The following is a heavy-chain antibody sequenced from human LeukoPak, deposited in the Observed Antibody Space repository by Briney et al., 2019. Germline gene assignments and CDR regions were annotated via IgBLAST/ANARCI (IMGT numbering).Heavy chain of an antibody. V-gene: IGHV4-39*01. CDR2: IYYSGST. Sequence: SETLSLTCTVSGGSISSSSYYWGWIRQPPGKGLEWIGSIYYSGSTYYNPSLKSRVTISVDTSKNQFSLKLSSVTAADTAVYYCARHAHAAAAGTVDYWGQGTLVTVSS. CDR3: ARHAHAAAAGTVDY. J-gene: IGHJ4*02. D-gene: IGHD6-13*01. CDR1: GGSISSSSYY.